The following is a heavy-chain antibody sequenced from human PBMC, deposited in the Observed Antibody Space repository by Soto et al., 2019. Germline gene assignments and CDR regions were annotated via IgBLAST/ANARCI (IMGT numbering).Heavy chain of an antibody. CDR2: IYYSGET. Sequence: QVQLQESGPGLVKPSETRSLTCTVSGDSISRYYWSWIRLSPGKGLEWIGYIYYSGETNYNASVKSRVTISVDRTKNQFSLKLSSVTAADTAVYYCARDQGGEFLKGSGMDVWGQGTTVTVSS. CDR1: GDSISRYY. D-gene: IGHD3-10*01. J-gene: IGHJ6*02. V-gene: IGHV4-59*01. CDR3: ARDQGGEFLKGSGMDV.